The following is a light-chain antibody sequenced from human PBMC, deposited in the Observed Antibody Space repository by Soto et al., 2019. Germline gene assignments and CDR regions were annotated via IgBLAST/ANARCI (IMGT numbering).Light chain of an antibody. CDR1: SSNIGAGYY. CDR3: QSYDSSLSGSL. Sequence: QSVLTQPPSVSGAPGQRVTISCTGSSSNIGAGYYVHWYQQLPGTAPKLLIYGDTNRPSGVPDRFSSSKSGTSASLAITGLQAEDEADYYCQSYDSSLSGSLFGGGTKLTVL. CDR2: GDT. V-gene: IGLV1-40*01. J-gene: IGLJ2*01.